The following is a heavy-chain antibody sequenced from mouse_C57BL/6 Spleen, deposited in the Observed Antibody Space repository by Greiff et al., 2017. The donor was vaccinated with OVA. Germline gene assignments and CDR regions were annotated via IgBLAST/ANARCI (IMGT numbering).Heavy chain of an antibody. Sequence: QVQLKQPGAELVRPGSSVKLSCKASGYTFTSYWMHWVKQRPIQGLEWIGNIDPSDSETHYNQKFKDKATLTVDKSSSTAYMQLSSLTSEDSAVYYCARSLDRGNFDYWGQGTTLTVSS. CDR1: GYTFTSYW. CDR3: ARSLDRGNFDY. V-gene: IGHV1-52*01. CDR2: IDPSDSET. J-gene: IGHJ2*01. D-gene: IGHD3-1*01.